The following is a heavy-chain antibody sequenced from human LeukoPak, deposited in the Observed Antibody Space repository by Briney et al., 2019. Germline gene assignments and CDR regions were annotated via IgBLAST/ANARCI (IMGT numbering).Heavy chain of an antibody. CDR2: IRYDGSNK. Sequence: GGSLRLSYAASGFTFSSYGMHWVRQAPGKGLEWVAFIRYDGSNKYYADSVKGRFTISRDNSKNTLYLQMNSLRAEDTAVYYCAKDRGDILTGYYSLPGWFDPWGQGTLVTVSS. CDR3: AKDRGDILTGYYSLPGWFDP. V-gene: IGHV3-30*02. CDR1: GFTFSSYG. D-gene: IGHD3-9*01. J-gene: IGHJ5*02.